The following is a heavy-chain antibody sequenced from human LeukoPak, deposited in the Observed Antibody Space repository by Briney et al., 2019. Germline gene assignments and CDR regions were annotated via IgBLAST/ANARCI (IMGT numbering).Heavy chain of an antibody. D-gene: IGHD3-22*01. CDR3: ARSLVTMIVVAPGAFDI. J-gene: IGHJ3*02. Sequence: GGSLRLSCAASGFTVSSNYMSWVRQAPGKGLEWVSVIYSGGSTYYADSVKGRFTISRDNSKNTLYLQMNSLRAEDTAAYYCARSLVTMIVVAPGAFDIWGQGTMVTVSS. CDR1: GFTVSSNY. CDR2: IYSGGST. V-gene: IGHV3-66*01.